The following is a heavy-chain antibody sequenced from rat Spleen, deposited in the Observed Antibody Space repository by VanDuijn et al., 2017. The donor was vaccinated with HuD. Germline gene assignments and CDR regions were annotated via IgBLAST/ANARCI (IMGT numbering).Heavy chain of an antibody. CDR3: ARRFYYDCTYYYDYFDY. CDR2: ISYDGSST. V-gene: IGHV5-29*01. CDR1: GFTFSNYG. Sequence: EVQLVESGGGLVQPGRSLKLSCAASGFTFSNYGMAWVRQAPTKGLEWVATISYDGSSTYYRDSVKGRCTISRDNAKSTLYLQMDSLRSEDTATYYCARRFYYDCTYYYDYFDYWGQGVMVTVSS. D-gene: IGHD1-12*02. J-gene: IGHJ2*01.